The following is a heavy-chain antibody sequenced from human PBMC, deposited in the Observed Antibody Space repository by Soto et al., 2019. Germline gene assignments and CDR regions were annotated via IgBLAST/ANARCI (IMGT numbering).Heavy chain of an antibody. Sequence: ASVKVSCKASGYTFTSYGISWVRQAPGQGLEWMGWISAYNGNTNYAQKLQGRVTMTTDTSTSTAYMELRSLRSDDTAVYYCARDGTPFYSTYYYYMDVWGKGTTVTVSS. CDR1: GYTFTSYG. V-gene: IGHV1-18*01. CDR3: ARDGTPFYSTYYYYMDV. J-gene: IGHJ6*03. CDR2: ISAYNGNT. D-gene: IGHD4-4*01.